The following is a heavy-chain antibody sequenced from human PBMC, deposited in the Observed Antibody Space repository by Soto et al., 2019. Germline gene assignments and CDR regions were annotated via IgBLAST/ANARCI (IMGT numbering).Heavy chain of an antibody. CDR1: GFPFRVYG. CDR2: IGHDGTFQ. V-gene: IGHV3-33*01. J-gene: IGHJ4*02. Sequence: QVQLVESGGGVVQPGRSLPLSCAASGFPFRVYGMHWVRQAAGKGPERVAVIGHDGTFQNYADSVKGRLTISRDNSNNTLYLQMSMRTAEAAAVYCCGRDGSIVVPVPWKHHFDYWGQGTLVTVSS. D-gene: IGHD6-19*01. CDR3: GRDGSIVVPVPWKHHFDY.